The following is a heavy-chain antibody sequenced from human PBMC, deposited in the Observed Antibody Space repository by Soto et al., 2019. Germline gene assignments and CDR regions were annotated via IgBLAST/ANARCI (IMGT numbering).Heavy chain of an antibody. CDR3: ARDGYSYGFGYYGMDV. J-gene: IGHJ6*02. Sequence: QVQLVQSGAEEKKPGASVKVSCKASGYTFTSYAMHWVRQAPGQRLEWMGWINAGNGNTKYSQKFQGRVTITRDTXGXXAYMELSSLRSEDTAVYYCARDGYSYGFGYYGMDVWGQGTTVTVSS. CDR1: GYTFTSYA. CDR2: INAGNGNT. V-gene: IGHV1-3*05. D-gene: IGHD5-18*01.